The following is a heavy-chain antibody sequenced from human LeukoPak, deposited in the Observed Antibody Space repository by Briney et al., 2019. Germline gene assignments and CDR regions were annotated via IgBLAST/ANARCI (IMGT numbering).Heavy chain of an antibody. CDR3: ARDQEGFDY. Sequence: GASVKLSCKASGGTFSSYAISWVRQAPGQGLEWMGGIIPIFGTANYAQKFQGRVTVTRDTSTSTVHMELSGLRSEDTAVYYCARDQEGFDYWGQGTLVTVSS. CDR1: GGTFSSYA. V-gene: IGHV1-69*05. J-gene: IGHJ4*02. CDR2: IIPIFGTA.